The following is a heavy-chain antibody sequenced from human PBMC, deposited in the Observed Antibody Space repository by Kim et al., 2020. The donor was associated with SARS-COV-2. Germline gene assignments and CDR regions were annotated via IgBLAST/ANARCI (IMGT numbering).Heavy chain of an antibody. CDR3: AKAVGDFWSGYYLYFDY. D-gene: IGHD3-3*01. J-gene: IGHJ4*02. CDR2: ISGSGGST. V-gene: IGHV3-23*01. CDR1: GFTFSSYA. Sequence: GGSLRLSCAASGFTFSSYAMSWVRQAPGKGLEWVSAISGSGGSTYYADSVKGRFTISRDNSKNTLYLQMNSLRAEDTAVYYCAKAVGDFWSGYYLYFDYWGQGTLVTVSS.